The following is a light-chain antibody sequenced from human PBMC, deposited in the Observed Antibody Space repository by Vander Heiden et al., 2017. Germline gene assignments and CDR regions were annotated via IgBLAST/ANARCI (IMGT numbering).Light chain of an antibody. CDR3: QQLSNSPPYT. CDR2: DAS. V-gene: IGKV3-11*01. J-gene: IGKJ2*01. CDR1: QSVSSY. Sequence: EIVLTQSPATLSLSPGERATLSCRASQSVSSYLAWYQQKPGQAPRLLIYDASNRATGIPARFSGSGSGPDFTLTSSSLEPEDFAVYYCQQLSNSPPYTFGQGTKLEIK.